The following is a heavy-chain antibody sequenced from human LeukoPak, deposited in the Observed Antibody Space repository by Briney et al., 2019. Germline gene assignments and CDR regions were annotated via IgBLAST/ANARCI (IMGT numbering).Heavy chain of an antibody. CDR3: AILSWDGRGTFS. Sequence: PGGSLRLSCAASGFTFSTYSMSWVRQAPGKGLEWVSAIRGGAENTYYADFVRGRLTISRDNYKDTLTLQMNSLRAEDTAIYYCAILSWDGRGTFSWGQGTLVTVSS. CDR2: IRGGAENT. J-gene: IGHJ5*02. CDR1: GFTFSTYS. V-gene: IGHV3-23*01. D-gene: IGHD2/OR15-2a*01.